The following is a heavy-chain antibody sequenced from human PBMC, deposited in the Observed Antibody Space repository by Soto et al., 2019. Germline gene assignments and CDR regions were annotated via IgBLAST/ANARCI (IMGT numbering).Heavy chain of an antibody. J-gene: IGHJ4*02. CDR3: VKGTFSSSKVIFDY. D-gene: IGHD2-2*01. CDR1: GFIFEDYD. Sequence: EVQLVESGGGLAQPGRSLRLSCVASGFIFEDYDMHWVRQVSGKGLEWVSSISSNAGTIKYSDSVKGRFTLSRDNAKNSMYLQINSLTVEDTAFYFCVKGTFSSSKVIFDYWGQGTLVTVSS. CDR2: ISSNAGTI. V-gene: IGHV3-9*01.